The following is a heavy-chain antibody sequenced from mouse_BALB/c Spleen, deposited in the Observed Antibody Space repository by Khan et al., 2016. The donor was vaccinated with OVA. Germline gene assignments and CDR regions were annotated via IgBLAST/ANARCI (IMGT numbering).Heavy chain of an antibody. D-gene: IGHD1-1*01. CDR2: IWTGGGT. CDR3: VRRGHYYGSFYWYFDV. Sequence: QVQLKESGPGLVAPSQSLSITCTVSGFSLTSYDISWIRQPPGKGLEWLGVIWTGGGTIYNSAFMSRLSINKDNSKSQVVLKMNSMQTDDTAIYYCVRRGHYYGSFYWYFDVWGAGTTVTVSS. CDR1: GFSLTSYD. V-gene: IGHV2-9-2*01. J-gene: IGHJ1*01.